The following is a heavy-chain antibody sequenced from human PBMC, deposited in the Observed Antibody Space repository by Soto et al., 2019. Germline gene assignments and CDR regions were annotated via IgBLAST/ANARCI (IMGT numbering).Heavy chain of an antibody. V-gene: IGHV3-30*18. D-gene: IGHD3-10*01. Sequence: QVQLVESGGGVVQPGRSLRLSCAASGFIFSRCGMHWVRQAPGKGLEWVAIISYDGTSKDYVDSVKGRFTISRDNSKNTLYLQMNSLGAEDTAVYYCAKSPMSYGSGTGFEYWGQGTLVTVSS. CDR3: AKSPMSYGSGTGFEY. CDR2: ISYDGTSK. CDR1: GFIFSRCG. J-gene: IGHJ4*02.